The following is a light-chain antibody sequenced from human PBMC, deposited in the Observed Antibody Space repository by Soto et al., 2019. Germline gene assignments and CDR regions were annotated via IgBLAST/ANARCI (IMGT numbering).Light chain of an antibody. Sequence: QSVLTQPASVSGSPGQSITISCFGTNSDVGGYNYVSWYQQHPGKAPKLMIYDVTYRPSGVSNRFSGSKSGNTASLTISGLQADDEADYYCSSYTTTSLYVFGTGTKLTVL. CDR1: NSDVGGYNY. J-gene: IGLJ1*01. CDR3: SSYTTTSLYV. V-gene: IGLV2-14*03. CDR2: DVT.